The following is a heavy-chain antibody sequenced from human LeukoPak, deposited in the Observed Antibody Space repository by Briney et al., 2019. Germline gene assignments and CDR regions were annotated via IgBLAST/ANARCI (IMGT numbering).Heavy chain of an antibody. CDR3: AKGGRRYFDY. CDR1: GFTFSRYG. J-gene: IGHJ4*02. Sequence: GGSLRLSCAATGFTFSRYGMHWVRQAPGKGLEWVAQISYDGSNKHYGDSVKGRFTIGRDNSKNTLFLQMNSLRGEDTAVYYCAKGGRRYFDYWGQGNLVTVST. CDR2: ISYDGSNK. V-gene: IGHV3-30*18.